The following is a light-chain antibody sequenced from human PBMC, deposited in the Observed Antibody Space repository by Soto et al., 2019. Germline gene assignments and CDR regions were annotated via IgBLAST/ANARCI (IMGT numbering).Light chain of an antibody. CDR3: QQYDSYSI. CDR2: KAS. V-gene: IGKV1-5*03. J-gene: IGKJ4*01. CDR1: QNIRSW. Sequence: DIQMTQSPSTLSASVGDRVTITCRASQNIRSWLAWYQQKPGKAPRLLIYKASSLESGVPSRFSGSGSGTEFTITISSLQPDDSATYYCQQYDSYSIFGGGTKVEIK.